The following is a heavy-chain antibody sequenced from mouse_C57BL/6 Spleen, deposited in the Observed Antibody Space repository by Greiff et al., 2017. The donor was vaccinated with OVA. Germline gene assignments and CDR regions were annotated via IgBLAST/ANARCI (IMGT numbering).Heavy chain of an antibody. CDR1: GFTFSSYA. J-gene: IGHJ4*01. CDR3: ARDLDYGSSYGYAMDY. V-gene: IGHV5-4*01. CDR2: ISDGGSYT. Sequence: EVQRVESGGGLVKPGGSLKLSCAASGFTFSSYAMSWVRQTPEKRLEWVATISDGGSYTYYPDNVKGRFTISRDNAKNNLYLQMSHLKSEDTAMYYCARDLDYGSSYGYAMDYWGQGTSVTVSS. D-gene: IGHD1-1*01.